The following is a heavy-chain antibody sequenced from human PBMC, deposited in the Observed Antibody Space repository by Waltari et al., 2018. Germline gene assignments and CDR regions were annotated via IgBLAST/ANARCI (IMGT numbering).Heavy chain of an antibody. D-gene: IGHD3-10*01. CDR2: IYYSGST. Sequence: QVQLQQWGAGLLKPSETLSLTCTVSGGSISSSSYYWGWIRQPPGKGLEWIGSIYYSGSTYYNPSLKSRVTISVDTSKNQFSLKLSSVTAADTAVYYCARDGSGSYSRRFDYWGQGTLVTVSS. CDR3: ARDGSGSYSRRFDY. CDR1: GGSISSSSYY. J-gene: IGHJ4*02. V-gene: IGHV4-39*07.